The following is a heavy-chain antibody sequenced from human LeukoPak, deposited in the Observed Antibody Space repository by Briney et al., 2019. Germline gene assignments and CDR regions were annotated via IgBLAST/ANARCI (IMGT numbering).Heavy chain of an antibody. J-gene: IGHJ4*02. Sequence: ASVKVSCKASGYTFTSYDINWVRQATGQGLEWMGWMNPNSGNTGYAQKLQGRVTMTRNTSIGTAYMELSSLRSEDTAVYYCARGRAYYYDSSGYYYWLLWGQGTLVTVSS. CDR2: MNPNSGNT. CDR1: GYTFTSYD. D-gene: IGHD3-22*01. CDR3: ARGRAYYYDSSGYYYWLL. V-gene: IGHV1-8*01.